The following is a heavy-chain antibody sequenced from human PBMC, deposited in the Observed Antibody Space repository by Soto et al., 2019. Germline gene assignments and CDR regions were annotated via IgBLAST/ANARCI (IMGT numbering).Heavy chain of an antibody. CDR1: GFTFSSSA. Sequence: EVQLLESGGGLVQSGGSLRLSCAASGFTFSSSAMSWVRQAPGKGLEWVSQISNDGRTPEYADSVKGRFSVSRDNVKDTVYLQMNNLRVKDTAVYYCARDRGRLFDIWGQGTMVTVSS. J-gene: IGHJ3*02. CDR3: ARDRGRLFDI. CDR2: ISNDGRTP. V-gene: IGHV3-23*01.